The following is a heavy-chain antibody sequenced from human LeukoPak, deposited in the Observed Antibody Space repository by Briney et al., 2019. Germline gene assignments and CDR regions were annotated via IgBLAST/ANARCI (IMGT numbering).Heavy chain of an antibody. J-gene: IGHJ4*02. CDR1: GYTFTGYY. CDR2: INPNSGGT. V-gene: IGHV1-2*02. CDR3: ARVRIAARGIDY. D-gene: IGHD6-6*01. Sequence: ASVKVSCKASGYTFTGYYMHWVRQAPGQGLEWMGWINPNSGGTNYAQKFQGRVTMTGDTSISTAYMELSRLRSDDTAVYYCARVRIAARGIDYWGQGTLVTVSS.